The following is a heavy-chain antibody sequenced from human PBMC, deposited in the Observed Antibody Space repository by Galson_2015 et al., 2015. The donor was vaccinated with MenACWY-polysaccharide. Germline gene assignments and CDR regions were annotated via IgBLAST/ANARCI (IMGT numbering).Heavy chain of an antibody. Sequence: SLRLSCAASGFNFSIYVMTRVRQAPGKGLEWVSAISSGSDTAYYTDSVEGQFTISRDNSKDTVHLHMDSLRAEDTAVYYCVKGGWADNWGQGTLVTVSS. CDR2: ISSGSDTA. CDR1: GFNFSIYV. V-gene: IGHV3-23*01. J-gene: IGHJ4*02. D-gene: IGHD1-26*01. CDR3: VKGGWADN.